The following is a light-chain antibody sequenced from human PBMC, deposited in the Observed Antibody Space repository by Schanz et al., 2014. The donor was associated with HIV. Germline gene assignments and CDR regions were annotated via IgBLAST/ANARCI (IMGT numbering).Light chain of an antibody. V-gene: IGKV3-20*01. CDR3: QQYGSSPWT. CDR1: QSVSSSY. CDR2: ATS. J-gene: IGKJ1*01. Sequence: EIVLTQSPGTLSLSPGERATLSCRASQSVSSSYLAWYQQKRNQPPRLVIYATSTRAAGIPDRFSGTGSGTDFTLTISRLEPEDFAVYYCQQYGSSPWTFGQGTKVEIK.